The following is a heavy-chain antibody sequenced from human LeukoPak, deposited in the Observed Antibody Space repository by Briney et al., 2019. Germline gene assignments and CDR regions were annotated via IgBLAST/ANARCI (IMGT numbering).Heavy chain of an antibody. V-gene: IGHV3-48*04. CDR1: GFTFSSYS. Sequence: GGSLRLSCAASGFTFSSYSMSWVRQAPEKGLEWVSYISSSSSIIYYADSVKGRFTISRDNAKNSLYLQMNSLRAEDTAVYYCARRTAGDCTGGSCYGFQHWGQGTLVTVSS. CDR2: ISSSSSII. D-gene: IGHD2-15*01. J-gene: IGHJ1*01. CDR3: ARRTAGDCTGGSCYGFQH.